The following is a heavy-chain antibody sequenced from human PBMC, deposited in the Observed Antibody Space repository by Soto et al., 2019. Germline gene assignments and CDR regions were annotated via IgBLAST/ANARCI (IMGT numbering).Heavy chain of an antibody. CDR2: IYHSGSX. V-gene: IGHV4-4*02. CDR3: XRDTPTRATDAYDWNFDY. Sequence: QVQLQESGPGLVKPSGTLSLTCAVSSGSISSSNWWSWVRQPPGKGLEWIGEIYHSGSXXYXPSXXXXXXXXXXXXXXXXXXXXXXXXXXXTXVXXCXRDTPTRATDAYDWNFDYWGPGTLVXVSS. J-gene: IGHJ4*02. D-gene: IGHD2-2*02. CDR1: SGSISSSNW.